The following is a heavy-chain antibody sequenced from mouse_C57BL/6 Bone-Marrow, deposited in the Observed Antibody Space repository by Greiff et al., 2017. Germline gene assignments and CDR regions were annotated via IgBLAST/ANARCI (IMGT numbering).Heavy chain of an antibody. CDR2: IYPRSGNT. J-gene: IGHJ3*01. CDR1: GYTFTSYG. CDR3: ARRVITTVVARDWFAY. Sequence: VKLVESGAELARPGASVKLSCKASGYTFTSYGISWVKQRTGQGLEWIGEIYPRSGNTYYNEKFKGKATLTADKSSSTAYMELRSLTSEDSAVYFCARRVITTVVARDWFAYWGQGTLVTVSA. D-gene: IGHD1-1*01. V-gene: IGHV1-81*01.